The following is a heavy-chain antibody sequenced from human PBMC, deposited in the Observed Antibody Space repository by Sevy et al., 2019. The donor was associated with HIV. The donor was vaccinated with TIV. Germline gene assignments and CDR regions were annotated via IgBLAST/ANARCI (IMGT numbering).Heavy chain of an antibody. CDR3: ARGKGGIFGVVVGQFDS. J-gene: IGHJ4*02. Sequence: ASVKVSCKASGYSFTNYAIHWVRQAPGQGLEWMGWIKTDNGNTKYSQRFQGRVTITRDTSATTAYMEMSSLRYDDTAIYSCARGKGGIFGVVVGQFDSWGQGTLVTVSS. CDR1: GYSFTNYA. V-gene: IGHV1-3*04. D-gene: IGHD3-3*01. CDR2: IKTDNGNT.